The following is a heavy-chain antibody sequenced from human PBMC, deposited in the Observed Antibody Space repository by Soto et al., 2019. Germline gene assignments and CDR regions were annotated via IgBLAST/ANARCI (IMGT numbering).Heavy chain of an antibody. D-gene: IGHD1-20*01. Sequence: QVQLVESGGGLVKPGGSLRLSCAASGFTFSDYYMSWIRQAPGKGLEWVSYISSSGSTIYYADSVKGRFTISRDNANNSLYLQMNSLRAEDAAVYYCARDFGANWNDYYYYYMDVWGKGTTVTVSS. V-gene: IGHV3-11*01. CDR2: ISSSGSTI. CDR3: ARDFGANWNDYYYYYMDV. J-gene: IGHJ6*03. CDR1: GFTFSDYY.